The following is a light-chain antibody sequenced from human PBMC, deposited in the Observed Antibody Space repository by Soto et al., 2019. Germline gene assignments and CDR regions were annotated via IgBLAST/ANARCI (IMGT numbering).Light chain of an antibody. CDR3: QHYNSYSEA. Sequence: DIRIIQFPSTLSRSVGGRVPISCRASQTISSWLAWYQQKPGKAPKLLIYKASTLKSGVPSRFSGSGSGTEFTLTISSLQPDDFATYYCQHYNSYSEAFGQGTKVDIK. J-gene: IGKJ1*01. CDR2: KAS. CDR1: QTISSW. V-gene: IGKV1-5*03.